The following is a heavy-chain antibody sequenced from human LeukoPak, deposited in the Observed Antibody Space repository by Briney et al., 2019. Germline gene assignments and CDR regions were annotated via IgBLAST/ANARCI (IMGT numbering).Heavy chain of an antibody. Sequence: GGSLRLSSAASGFTCSSYAMHWVRQAPGKGLEWVAVISYDGSNKYYADSVKGRFTISRDNSKNTLYLQMNSLRAEDTAVYYCARDPITMIVVAPGAFDIWGQGTMVTVSS. CDR2: ISYDGSNK. CDR1: GFTCSSYA. CDR3: ARDPITMIVVAPGAFDI. J-gene: IGHJ3*02. D-gene: IGHD3-22*01. V-gene: IGHV3-30-3*01.